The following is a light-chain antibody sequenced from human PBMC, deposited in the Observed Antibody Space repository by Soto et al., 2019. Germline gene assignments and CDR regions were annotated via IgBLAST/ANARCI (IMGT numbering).Light chain of an antibody. V-gene: IGLV2-11*01. J-gene: IGLJ3*02. CDR2: DVS. Sequence: QSALTQPRSVSGSPGQSVTISCTGTSSDVGGYNSVSWYQQYPGKSPKLMIYDVSKRPSGVPDRFAGSKSGNAASLTISGLQAEDEADSYCCSYAGTYTWVFGGGTKLTVL. CDR1: SSDVGGYNS. CDR3: CSYAGTYTWV.